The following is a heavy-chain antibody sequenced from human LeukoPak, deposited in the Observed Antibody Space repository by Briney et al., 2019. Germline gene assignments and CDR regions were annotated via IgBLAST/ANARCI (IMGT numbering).Heavy chain of an antibody. CDR1: GGSISSGGYY. V-gene: IGHV4-31*03. J-gene: IGHJ4*02. CDR3: ARAYSSSWYGRGYYFDY. Sequence: SETLSLTCTVSGGSISSGGYYWSWIRQHPGKGLEWIGYIHYSGSTYYNPSLKSRVTISVDTSKNQFSLKLSSVTAADTAVYYCARAYSSSWYGRGYYFDYWGQGTLVTVSS. CDR2: IHYSGST. D-gene: IGHD6-13*01.